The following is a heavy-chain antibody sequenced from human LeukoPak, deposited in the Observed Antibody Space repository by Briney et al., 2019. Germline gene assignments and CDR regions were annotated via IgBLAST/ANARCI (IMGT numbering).Heavy chain of an antibody. Sequence: GASVKVSCKASGYTFTGYYMHWVRQAPGQGHEWMGWINPNSGGTNYAQKFQGRVTMTRDTSSSPAYMELSRLRSDATAVYYCARDLTIFGVDTIYFDYWGQGILVTVSS. D-gene: IGHD3-3*01. CDR1: GYTFTGYY. CDR2: INPNSGGT. J-gene: IGHJ4*02. CDR3: ARDLTIFGVDTIYFDY. V-gene: IGHV1-2*02.